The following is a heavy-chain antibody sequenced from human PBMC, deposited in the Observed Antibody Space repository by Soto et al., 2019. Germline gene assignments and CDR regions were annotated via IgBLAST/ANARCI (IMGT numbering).Heavy chain of an antibody. J-gene: IGHJ4*02. CDR2: IWYDGSNK. CDR1: GFTFTRYG. CDR3: ARDRRFLEWLDY. D-gene: IGHD3-3*01. V-gene: IGHV3-33*01. Sequence: QMHLVETGGVVVQPGRSLTLSCVASGFTFTRYGIHWVRQAPGKGLVWVAVIWYDGSNKYYGDSVKGRFSISRDNSNNTVYLQMNSLRAEDTAVYYCARDRRFLEWLDYWGRGTLFSVTS.